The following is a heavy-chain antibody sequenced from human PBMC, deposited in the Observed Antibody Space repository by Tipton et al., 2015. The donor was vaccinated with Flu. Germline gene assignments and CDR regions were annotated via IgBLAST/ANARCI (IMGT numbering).Heavy chain of an antibody. D-gene: IGHD5-12*01. V-gene: IGHV4-59*01. Sequence: TLSLTCTVSGDSITSYYWSWIRQSPGMGLEWIGNIYHSGSTNYNPSLKSRVSISMDTSKNLFSLKLSSVTAADTAMYYCAREGSGYHGNWFDPWGQGTLVTVS. CDR1: GDSITSYY. J-gene: IGHJ5*02. CDR2: IYHSGST. CDR3: AREGSGYHGNWFDP.